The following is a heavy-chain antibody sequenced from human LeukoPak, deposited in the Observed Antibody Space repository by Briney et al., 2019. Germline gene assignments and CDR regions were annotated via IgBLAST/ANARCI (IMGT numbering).Heavy chain of an antibody. J-gene: IGHJ4*02. V-gene: IGHV3-74*01. CDR1: GFTFSNYM. D-gene: IGHD1-20*01. Sequence: GGSLRLSCAASGFTFSNYMMHWVRQAPGKGLVWVSRIKSDGITITYADSVKGRFTISRDNAKNTLYLQMNRLRDEDTAVYYCLRDLNWSLDQWGQGTLVTVSS. CDR3: LRDLNWSLDQ. CDR2: IKSDGITI.